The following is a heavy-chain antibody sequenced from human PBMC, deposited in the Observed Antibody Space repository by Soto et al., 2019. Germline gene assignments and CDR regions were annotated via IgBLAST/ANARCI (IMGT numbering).Heavy chain of an antibody. V-gene: IGHV4-4*02. CDR1: SGSISSSNW. CDR3: ARGSYASNFDY. J-gene: IGHJ4*02. CDR2: IYHRGST. Sequence: PSETLSLTCVVSSGSISSSNWWSWVRQPPGKGLEWIGEIYHRGSTNYNPSLNSRVTISVDKSKNQFSLKLSSVTAADTAVYYCARGSYASNFDYWGQGTLVTVSS. D-gene: IGHD3-16*01.